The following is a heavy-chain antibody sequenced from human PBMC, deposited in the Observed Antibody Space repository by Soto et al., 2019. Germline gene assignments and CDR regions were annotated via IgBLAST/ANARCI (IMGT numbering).Heavy chain of an antibody. Sequence: GASVKVSCKASGYTFTSYGISWVRQAPGQGLEWMGWISAYNGNTNYAQKLQGRVTMTTDTSTSTAYMELRSLRSGDTAVYYCARDLVTGCSGGSCYPPDYWGQGTLVTVSS. CDR1: GYTFTSYG. J-gene: IGHJ4*02. CDR2: ISAYNGNT. D-gene: IGHD2-15*01. CDR3: ARDLVTGCSGGSCYPPDY. V-gene: IGHV1-18*01.